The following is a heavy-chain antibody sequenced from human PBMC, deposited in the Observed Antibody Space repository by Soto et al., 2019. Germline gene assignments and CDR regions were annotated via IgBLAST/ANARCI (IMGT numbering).Heavy chain of an antibody. CDR1: GGSISSSSYY. D-gene: IGHD2-15*01. CDR3: ASFNLGYCSGGTCYD. J-gene: IGHJ4*02. Sequence: SETLSLTCTVSGGSISSSSYYWGWIRQPPGKGLEWIGSIYYSGSTYYNPSLKSRVTISVDTSKNQFSLELNSVTAADTAVYYCASFNLGYCSGGTCYDWGQGTLVTVSA. V-gene: IGHV4-39*01. CDR2: IYYSGST.